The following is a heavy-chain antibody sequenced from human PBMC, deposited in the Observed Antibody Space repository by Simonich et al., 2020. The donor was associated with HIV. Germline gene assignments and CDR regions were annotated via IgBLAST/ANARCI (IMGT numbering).Heavy chain of an antibody. D-gene: IGHD2-15*01. CDR2: INQSGIT. CDR3: ARHVAGADIDY. Sequence: QVQLQQWGAGLLKPAETLSLTCAVYGGSFSGYYWSWIRQPPGKGLEWIGEINQSGITNYNPSLKSRSAMSRDTSKNQSSLKLSSVTAADTAVYYCARHVAGADIDYWGQGTLVTVSS. CDR1: GGSFSGYY. J-gene: IGHJ4*02. V-gene: IGHV4-34*01.